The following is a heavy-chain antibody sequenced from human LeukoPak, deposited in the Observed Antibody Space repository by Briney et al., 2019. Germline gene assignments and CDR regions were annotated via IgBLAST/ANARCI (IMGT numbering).Heavy chain of an antibody. CDR2: ISSSGSTI. D-gene: IGHD2-2*01. Sequence: PGGSLRLSCTASGFTFSSYEMNWVRQAPGKGLEWVSYISSSGSTIYYADSVKGRFTISRDNAKNSLYLQMNSLRAEDTAVYYCARGLDIVVVPAAMPAYSDYWGQGTLVTVSS. CDR3: ARGLDIVVVPAAMPAYSDY. J-gene: IGHJ4*02. V-gene: IGHV3-48*03. CDR1: GFTFSSYE.